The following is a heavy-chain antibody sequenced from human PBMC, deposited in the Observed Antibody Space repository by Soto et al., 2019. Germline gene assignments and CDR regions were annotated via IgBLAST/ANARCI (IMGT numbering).Heavy chain of an antibody. J-gene: IGHJ4*02. Sequence: EVQLLESGGGMEQPGGSLRLSCAASGFTFRDYAMSWVRQAPGKGLEWVTTITGSSSNLYYSDSVNGRFAISRDNSKNTRYLQVDSLTAEDTAVYYCAKGGAVYGLLTHDYWGQGTLVTVSS. CDR1: GFTFRDYA. V-gene: IGHV3-23*01. CDR2: ITGSSSNL. CDR3: AKGGAVYGLLTHDY. D-gene: IGHD3-9*01.